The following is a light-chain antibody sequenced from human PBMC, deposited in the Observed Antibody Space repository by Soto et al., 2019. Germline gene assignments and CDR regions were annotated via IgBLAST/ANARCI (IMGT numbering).Light chain of an antibody. CDR3: SAFGENNV. V-gene: IGLV2-8*01. CDR2: EVN. CDR1: SSNIGSYDS. J-gene: IGLJ1*01. Sequence: QSAATQPPSASGSPGQSVAISCTGTSSNIGSYDSVSWYQQRPGKAPKLIIYEVNKRPSGVPDRFSGSKSGNTASLTVSGLQAEDEADYYCSAFGENNVFGTGTKLTVL.